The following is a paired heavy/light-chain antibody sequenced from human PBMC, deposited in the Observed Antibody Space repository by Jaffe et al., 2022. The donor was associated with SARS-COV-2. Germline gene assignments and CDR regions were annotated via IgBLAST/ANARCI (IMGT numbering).Light chain of an antibody. V-gene: IGKV1-39*01. CDR2: GAS. CDR3: QQSHSTPFT. CDR1: QSISNY. Sequence: DIQMTQSPSSLSASLGDRVIVTCRTSQSISNYLNWYQQKPGKAPKLLIYGASSLQGGVAARFSGNGSGTDFTLTISSLQPEDYATYFCQQSHSTPFTFGPGTKVDMK. J-gene: IGKJ3*01.
Heavy chain of an antibody. D-gene: IGHD1-26*01. Sequence: QLQLQESGPGLVKPPETLSLTCTLSGDSISNFDWSWIRQSPGKGLEWIGDISHSGNSKYNPSLKSRASISVDTSKNQFSLRLSSVTAADTAVYYCARVRELMRRSSSFAMDVWGQGTTVTVSS. CDR3: ARVRELMRRSSSFAMDV. CDR2: ISHSGNS. CDR1: GDSISNFD. V-gene: IGHV4-59*01. J-gene: IGHJ6*02.